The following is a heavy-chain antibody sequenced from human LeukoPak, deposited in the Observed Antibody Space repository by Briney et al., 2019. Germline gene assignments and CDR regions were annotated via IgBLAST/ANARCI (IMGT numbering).Heavy chain of an antibody. Sequence: GESLKISCKGSGYSFRNYWIGWVRQKPGEGLEWMGLIYPDDFDTRYSPSFQGQVTISADKSISTAYLQWSSLKASDTAMYYCAIGGDSTTSCYRCFNYWGRGTLVTVPS. CDR2: IYPDDFDT. V-gene: IGHV5-51*01. D-gene: IGHD2-2*02. CDR1: GYSFRNYW. J-gene: IGHJ4*02. CDR3: AIGGDSTTSCYRCFNY.